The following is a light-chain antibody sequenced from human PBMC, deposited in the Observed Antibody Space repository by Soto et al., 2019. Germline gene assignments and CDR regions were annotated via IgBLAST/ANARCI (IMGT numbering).Light chain of an antibody. CDR3: QQNYDTPRT. CDR2: AAS. V-gene: IGKV1-39*01. Sequence: DIQMTQSPSSLSASVGDRVTITCRASQRIGSSLTWYQQKPGKAPKVLIYAASTLKSGVPSRFSGSGSGTDFTLTISSLQPDDFATYYCQQNYDTPRTFGQGTRLDIK. J-gene: IGKJ1*01. CDR1: QRIGSS.